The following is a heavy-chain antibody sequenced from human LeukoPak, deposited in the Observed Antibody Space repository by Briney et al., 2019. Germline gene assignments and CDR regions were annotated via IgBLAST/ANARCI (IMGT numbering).Heavy chain of an antibody. V-gene: IGHV3-33*01. D-gene: IGHD3-22*01. CDR1: GFTFSSYG. CDR2: IWYDGSNK. Sequence: GRSLRLSCAASGFTFSSYGMRWVRQAPGKGLEWVAVIWYDGSNKYYADSVKGRFTISRDNSKNTLYLQMNSLKAEDTAVYYCARVGDSSGYYYVAYYYYYMDVWGKGTTVTASS. CDR3: ARVGDSSGYYYVAYYYYYMDV. J-gene: IGHJ6*03.